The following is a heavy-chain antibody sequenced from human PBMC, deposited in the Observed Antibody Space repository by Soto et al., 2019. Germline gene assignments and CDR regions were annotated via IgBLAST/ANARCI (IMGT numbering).Heavy chain of an antibody. D-gene: IGHD2-15*01. J-gene: IGHJ5*02. Sequence: GGSLRLSCAASGFTFSSYSMNWVRQAPGKGLEWVSSISSSSSYIYYADSVKGRFTISRDNAKNSLYPQMNSLRAEDTAVYYCARDPIVVVVAATHNWFDPWAQGTVVTVSS. CDR2: ISSSSSYI. V-gene: IGHV3-21*01. CDR1: GFTFSSYS. CDR3: ARDPIVVVVAATHNWFDP.